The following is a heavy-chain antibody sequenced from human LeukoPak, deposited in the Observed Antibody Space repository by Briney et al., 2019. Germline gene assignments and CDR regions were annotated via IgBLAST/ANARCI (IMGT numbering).Heavy chain of an antibody. V-gene: IGHV3-21*04. J-gene: IGHJ4*02. Sequence: PGGSLRLSCAASGFTFSSYSMNWVRQAPGKGLEWVSSISSSSSYIYYADSVKGRFTISRDNAKNSLYLQMNSLRAEDTALYYCAKARDFWGGEYYFDYWGQGTLVTVSS. D-gene: IGHD3-3*01. CDR1: GFTFSSYS. CDR2: ISSSSSYI. CDR3: AKARDFWGGEYYFDY.